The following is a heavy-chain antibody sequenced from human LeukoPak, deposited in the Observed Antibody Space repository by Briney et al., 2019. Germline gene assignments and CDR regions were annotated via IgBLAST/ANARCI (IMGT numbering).Heavy chain of an antibody. J-gene: IGHJ4*02. CDR1: GGTFSSYA. CDR3: ARDVGIAAAGFDY. V-gene: IGHV1-69*04. Sequence: SVKVSCKASGGTFSSYAISWVRQAPGQGLEWMGRIIPILGIANYAQKFQGRVTITADKSTSTAYMELSSLRSEDTAVYYCARDVGIAAAGFDYWGQGTLVTVSS. D-gene: IGHD6-13*01. CDR2: IIPILGIA.